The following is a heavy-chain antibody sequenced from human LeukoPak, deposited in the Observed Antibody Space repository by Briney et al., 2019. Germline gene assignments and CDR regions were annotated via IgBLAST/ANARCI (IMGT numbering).Heavy chain of an antibody. V-gene: IGHV1-46*01. J-gene: IGHJ6*02. Sequence: ASVKVSCKASGYTFTSYYMHWVRQAPGQGLEWMGIINPSGGSTSYAQKFQGRVTMTRDTSTSTVYMELSSLRSEDTAVYYCARDRGGRYRITIFGVVTTIYYYYGMDVWGQGTTVTVSS. CDR2: INPSGGST. CDR1: GYTFTSYY. CDR3: ARDRGGRYRITIFGVVTTIYYYYGMDV. D-gene: IGHD3-3*01.